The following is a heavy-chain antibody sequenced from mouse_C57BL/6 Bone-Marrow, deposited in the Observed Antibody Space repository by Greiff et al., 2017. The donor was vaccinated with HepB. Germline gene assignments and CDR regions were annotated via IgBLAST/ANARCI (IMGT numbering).Heavy chain of an antibody. J-gene: IGHJ1*03. Sequence: VQLQQPGAELVKPGASVKLSCKASGYTFTSYWMQWVKQRPGQGLEWIGEIDPSDSYTNYNQKFKGKATLTVDTSSSTAYMQLSSLTSEDSAVYYCASYYYGSSPMYFDVWGTGTTVTVSS. CDR3: ASYYYGSSPMYFDV. CDR1: GYTFTSYW. CDR2: IDPSDSYT. V-gene: IGHV1-50*01. D-gene: IGHD1-1*01.